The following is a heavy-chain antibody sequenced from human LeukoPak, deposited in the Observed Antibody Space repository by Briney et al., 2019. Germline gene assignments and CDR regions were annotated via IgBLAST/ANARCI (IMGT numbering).Heavy chain of an antibody. Sequence: ASVKVSCKASGYTFTSYGISWVRQAPGQGLEWMGWISGYNGNINYAQKLQGRVTMTTDTSRSTAYMELKSLRSDDTAVYYCARADIRAIASSGWYGFDYWGQGTLVTVSS. D-gene: IGHD6-19*01. CDR3: ARADIRAIASSGWYGFDY. J-gene: IGHJ4*02. CDR1: GYTFTSYG. CDR2: ISGYNGNI. V-gene: IGHV1-18*01.